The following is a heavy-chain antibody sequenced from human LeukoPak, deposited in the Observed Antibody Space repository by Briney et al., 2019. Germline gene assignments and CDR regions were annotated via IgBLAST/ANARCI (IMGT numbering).Heavy chain of an antibody. CDR1: GYTFTGYY. D-gene: IGHD2-8*01. Sequence: ASVTVSCKASGYTFTGYYMHWVRQAPGQGLEWMGWINPNSGGTNYAQKFQGRVTMTRDTSISTAYMELSRLRSDDTAVYYCARDGDIVLMVYASFDYWGQGTLVTVSS. CDR3: ARDGDIVLMVYASFDY. V-gene: IGHV1-2*02. J-gene: IGHJ4*02. CDR2: INPNSGGT.